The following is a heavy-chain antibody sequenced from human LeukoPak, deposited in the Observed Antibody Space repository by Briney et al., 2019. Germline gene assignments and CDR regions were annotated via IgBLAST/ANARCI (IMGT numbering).Heavy chain of an antibody. CDR2: IKSKTDGGTT. CDR1: RFTFSNAW. CDR3: TRDLTGTTWSENDY. V-gene: IGHV3-15*01. Sequence: PGGSLRLSCAASRFTFSNAWMSWVRQAPEKGLEWVGHIKSKTDGGTTDYAAPVKGRFTISRDTSKNTLYLQMNNLRADDTARYYCTRDLTGTTWSENDYWGRGTLVTISS. J-gene: IGHJ4*02. D-gene: IGHD6-13*01.